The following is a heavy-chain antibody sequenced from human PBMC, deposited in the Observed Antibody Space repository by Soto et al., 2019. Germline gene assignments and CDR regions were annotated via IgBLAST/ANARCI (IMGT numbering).Heavy chain of an antibody. J-gene: IGHJ4*02. V-gene: IGHV1-3*01. Sequence: QVQLVQSGAEVKKPGASVKVSCKASGYTFTSYAMHWVRQAPGQRLEWMGWINAGNGNTKYSQKFQGRVTITRDTSASTAYMELSSLRSEDTAVYYCARSFRVGPYSSSWNYWGQGTLVTVSS. CDR1: GYTFTSYA. D-gene: IGHD6-13*01. CDR3: ARSFRVGPYSSSWNY. CDR2: INAGNGNT.